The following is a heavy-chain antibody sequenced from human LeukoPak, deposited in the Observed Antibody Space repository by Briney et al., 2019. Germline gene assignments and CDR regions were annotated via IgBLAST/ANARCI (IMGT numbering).Heavy chain of an antibody. V-gene: IGHV1-8*01. CDR2: MNPNSGRT. CDR3: TRGDGYIYE. D-gene: IGHD5-24*01. CDR1: GYTLTSYD. Sequence: ASVKVSCKASGYTLTSYDINWVRQATGQGLEWMGWMNPNSGRTGYAQNFQGRITITRNTSISTAYMELSSLRSEDTAVYYCTRGDGYIYEWGQGTLVTVSS. J-gene: IGHJ4*02.